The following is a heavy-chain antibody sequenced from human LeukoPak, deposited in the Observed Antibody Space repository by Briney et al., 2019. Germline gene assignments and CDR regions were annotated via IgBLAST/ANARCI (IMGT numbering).Heavy chain of an antibody. CDR3: ARVDTVVVPAGITWFDP. CDR2: INPNSGGT. V-gene: IGHV1-2*02. J-gene: IGHJ5*02. D-gene: IGHD2-2*02. CDR1: GYTFTGYY. Sequence: ASVKVSCRASGYTFTGYYMHWVRQAPGQGLEGMGWINPNSGGTNYAQKFQGRVTMSRDTSISTAYMELSRLRSDDTAVYYCARVDTVVVPAGITWFDPWGQGTLVTVSS.